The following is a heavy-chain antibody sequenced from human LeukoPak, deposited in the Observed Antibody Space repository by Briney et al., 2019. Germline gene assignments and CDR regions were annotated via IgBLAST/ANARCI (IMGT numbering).Heavy chain of an antibody. CDR2: INSDGSST. V-gene: IGHV3-74*01. Sequence: GGSLRLSCAASGFTFSSYGMHWVRQAPGKGLVWVSRINSDGSSTSYADSVKGRFTISRDNAKNTLYLQMNSLRAEDTAVYYCARGGYSYGSYYYMDVWGKGTTVTVSS. CDR1: GFTFSSYG. D-gene: IGHD5-18*01. CDR3: ARGGYSYGSYYYMDV. J-gene: IGHJ6*03.